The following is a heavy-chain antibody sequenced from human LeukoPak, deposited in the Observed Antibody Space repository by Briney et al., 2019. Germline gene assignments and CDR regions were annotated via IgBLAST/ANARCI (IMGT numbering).Heavy chain of an antibody. CDR1: GFTFSSYA. Sequence: GGSLRLSCAASGFTFSSYAMSWVRQAPGEGLEWVSAISGSGGSTYYADSVKGRFTISRDNCKNTLYLQMNSLRAEDTAVYYCAKEFGGSIAFDIWGQGTMVTVSS. CDR2: ISGSGGST. V-gene: IGHV3-23*01. D-gene: IGHD2-15*01. CDR3: AKEFGGSIAFDI. J-gene: IGHJ3*02.